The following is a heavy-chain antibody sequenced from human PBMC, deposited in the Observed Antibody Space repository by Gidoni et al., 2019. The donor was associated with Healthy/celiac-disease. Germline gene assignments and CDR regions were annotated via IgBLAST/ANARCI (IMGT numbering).Heavy chain of an antibody. D-gene: IGHD6-13*01. CDR1: GYTCTSYG. J-gene: IGHJ4*02. CDR2: RSAYNGNT. V-gene: IGHV1-18*01. Sequence: QVQLVQSGAEVKKPGASVKVACKAAGYTCTSYGISWVRQAPGQGLEWMGWRSAYNGNTNYAQKLQGIVTLTTDTSTSTAYMELRSLRSDDTAVYYCARINGRFIAAAGYFDYWGQGTLVTVSS. CDR3: ARINGRFIAAAGYFDY.